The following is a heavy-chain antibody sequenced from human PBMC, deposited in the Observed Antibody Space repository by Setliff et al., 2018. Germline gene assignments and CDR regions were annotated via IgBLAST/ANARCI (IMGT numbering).Heavy chain of an antibody. V-gene: IGHV4-4*02. CDR1: GVSVNSLTW. CDR2: IYHDGNT. Sequence: PSETLSLTCAVSGVSVNSLTWWSWVRQSPGKGLEWIGHIYHDGNTKSYPSVHFNQSLKSRVTMSVDKSKNHFSLELTSVTAADTAVYYCAGRPQNTPMGPCDYWGQGTLVTVSS. CDR3: AGRPQNTPMGPCDY. D-gene: IGHD5-18*01. J-gene: IGHJ4*02.